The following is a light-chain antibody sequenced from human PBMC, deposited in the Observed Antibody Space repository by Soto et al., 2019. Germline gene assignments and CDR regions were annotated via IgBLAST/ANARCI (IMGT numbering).Light chain of an antibody. CDR2: EVS. J-gene: IGLJ2*01. CDR3: CACGSRPVV. V-gene: IGLV2-8*01. Sequence: QSVLTQPPSASGSPGQSVTISCTGTSSDVGGYNDVSWYQQHPGKAPKLMIYEVSKRPSGVPDRCSGSKSGNTASLTVSGLEDEDEYYYYSCACGSRPVVFGGGTKVTVL. CDR1: SSDVGGYND.